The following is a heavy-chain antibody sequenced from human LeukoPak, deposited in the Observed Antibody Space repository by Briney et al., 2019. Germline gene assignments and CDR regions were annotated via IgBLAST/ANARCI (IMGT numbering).Heavy chain of an antibody. V-gene: IGHV4-34*01. CDR3: ARARYQPREVVPAARRYYYYMDV. CDR2: INHSGST. Sequence: PSETLSLTCAVYGGSFSGYYWSGIRQPPGKGLEWIGEINHSGSTNYNPSLKSRVTISVDTSKNQFSLKLSSVTAADTAVYYCARARYQPREVVPAARRYYYYMDVWGKGTTVTVSS. CDR1: GGSFSGYY. J-gene: IGHJ6*03. D-gene: IGHD2-2*01.